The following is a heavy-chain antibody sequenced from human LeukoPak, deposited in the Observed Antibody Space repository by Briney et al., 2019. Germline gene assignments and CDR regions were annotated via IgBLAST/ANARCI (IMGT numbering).Heavy chain of an antibody. Sequence: GASVKVSCKASGYTFTSYYMHWVRQAPGQGLEWMGWINPNSGGTNYAQKFQGRVTMTRDTSISTAYMELSRLRSDDTAVYYCAKESVNDYGDSLGFDPWGQGTLVTVSS. CDR3: AKESVNDYGDSLGFDP. J-gene: IGHJ5*02. V-gene: IGHV1-2*02. CDR1: GYTFTSYY. D-gene: IGHD4-17*01. CDR2: INPNSGGT.